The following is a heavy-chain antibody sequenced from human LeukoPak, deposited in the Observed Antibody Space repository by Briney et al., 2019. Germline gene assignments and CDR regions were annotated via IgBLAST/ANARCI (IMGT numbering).Heavy chain of an antibody. D-gene: IGHD3-16*02. J-gene: IGHJ4*02. Sequence: ASVKVSCKTSGGTFSSYAISWVRQAPGQGLEWMGRIIPILGIANYAQKFQGRVTITADKSTSTAYMELSSLRSEDTAVYYCVTYDYVWGSYRLLDYWGQGTLVTVSS. V-gene: IGHV1-69*04. CDR1: GGTFSSYA. CDR2: IIPILGIA. CDR3: VTYDYVWGSYRLLDY.